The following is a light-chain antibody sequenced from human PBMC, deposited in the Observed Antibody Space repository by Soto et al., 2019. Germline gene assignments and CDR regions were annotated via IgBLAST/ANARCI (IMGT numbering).Light chain of an antibody. CDR2: GAS. Sequence: VLTQSPCTLSLSQGERATLSCRASQSVSSSYLAWYQQKPGQAPRLLIYGASSRATGIPDRFSGSGSGTDFTLTISRLEPEDFAVYYCQQYGSSRLTFGGGTKVDIK. V-gene: IGKV3-20*01. J-gene: IGKJ4*01. CDR3: QQYGSSRLT. CDR1: QSVSSSY.